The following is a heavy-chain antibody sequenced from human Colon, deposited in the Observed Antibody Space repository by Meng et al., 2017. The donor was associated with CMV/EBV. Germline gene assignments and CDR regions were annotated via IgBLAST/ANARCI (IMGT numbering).Heavy chain of an antibody. CDR1: GALSGYY. CDR3: AHGSSIATTY. Sequence: QLQLQQWGAGLLKPSETLSLTCAVYGALSGYYWSWIRQAPGKGLEWIGEIXHSGSTSYNPSLKSRVTISVDMSKNQFSLKLSSVTAADTAVYYCAHGSSIATTYWGQGTLVTVSS. J-gene: IGHJ4*02. V-gene: IGHV4-34*01. CDR2: IXHSGST. D-gene: IGHD5-24*01.